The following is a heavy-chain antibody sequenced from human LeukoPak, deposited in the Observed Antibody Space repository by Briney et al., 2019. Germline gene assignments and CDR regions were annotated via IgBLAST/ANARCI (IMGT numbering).Heavy chain of an antibody. V-gene: IGHV3-30-3*01. CDR1: GINFNGYS. J-gene: IGHJ4*02. CDR3: ARIGFGYSYGQGFDY. CDR2: ISHDGTRK. Sequence: GGSLRLSCVVSGINFNGYSMNWVRQAPGKGLAWVAVISHDGTRKYYADSVKGRFTISRDNSENTLYLQMNSLRSEDTAVYYCARIGFGYSYGQGFDYWGQGTLVSVSS. D-gene: IGHD5-18*01.